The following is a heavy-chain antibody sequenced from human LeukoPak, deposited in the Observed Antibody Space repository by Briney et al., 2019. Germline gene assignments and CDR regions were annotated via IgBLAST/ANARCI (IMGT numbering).Heavy chain of an antibody. V-gene: IGHV3-30*03. J-gene: IGHJ5*02. D-gene: IGHD6-25*01. Sequence: GGSLRLSCAASGFTFSDFGMHWIRQAPGKGLEWVAVISYDGSNKYYADSVKGRFTISRDNAKNSLYLQMNSLRAEDTAVYYCAREPAAAGKNWFDPWGQGTLVAVSS. CDR3: AREPAAAGKNWFDP. CDR2: ISYDGSNK. CDR1: GFTFSDFG.